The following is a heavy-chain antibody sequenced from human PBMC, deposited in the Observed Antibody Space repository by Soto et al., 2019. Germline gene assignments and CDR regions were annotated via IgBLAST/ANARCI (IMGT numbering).Heavy chain of an antibody. CDR3: ASGGHVDY. D-gene: IGHD3-16*01. CDR1: GFTFSSYA. CDR2: ISYDGSKK. Sequence: AGGSLRLSCAASGFTFSSYAMHWVRQAPGKGLEWVAVISYDGSKKYYADSVKGRFTISRDNSKNTLYLQMNSLRAEDTAVYYCASGGHVDYCGQGTLVTVSS. J-gene: IGHJ4*02. V-gene: IGHV3-30-3*01.